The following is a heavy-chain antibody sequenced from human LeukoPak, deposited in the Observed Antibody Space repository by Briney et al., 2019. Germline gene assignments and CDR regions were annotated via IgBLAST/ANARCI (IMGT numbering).Heavy chain of an antibody. CDR1: GGSISSYY. CDR3: ARGARFLEWLYYY. J-gene: IGHJ4*02. V-gene: IGHV4-59*01. Sequence: SETLSLTCTVFGGSISSYYWSWIRQPPGEGLEWIGYIYYSGSTNYNPSLKSRVTISVDTSKNQFSLKLSSVTAADTAVYYCARGARFLEWLYYYWGQGTLVTVSS. CDR2: IYYSGST. D-gene: IGHD3-3*01.